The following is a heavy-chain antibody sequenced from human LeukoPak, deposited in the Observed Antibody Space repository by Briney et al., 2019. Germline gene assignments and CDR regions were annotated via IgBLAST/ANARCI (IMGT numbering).Heavy chain of an antibody. Sequence: SETLSLTCTVSGGSISSSSYYWGWIRQPPGKGLEWIGSIYYSGSTYYNPSLKSRVTISVDTSKNQFSLKLSSVTAADTAVYYCTRQLWFDYWGQGTLVTVSS. J-gene: IGHJ4*02. CDR3: TRQLWFDY. V-gene: IGHV4-39*01. CDR2: IYYSGST. D-gene: IGHD5-18*01. CDR1: GGSISSSSYY.